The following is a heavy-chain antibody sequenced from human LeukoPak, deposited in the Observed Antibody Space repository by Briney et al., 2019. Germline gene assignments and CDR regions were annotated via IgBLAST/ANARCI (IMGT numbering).Heavy chain of an antibody. CDR1: GYTFTGYY. J-gene: IGHJ6*02. CDR3: ARGGYDFVYYYYGMDV. Sequence: ASVKVSCKASGYTFTGYYMHWVRQAPGQGLEWMGRINPNSGGTNYAQKFQGRVTMTRDTSISTAYMELSRLRSNDTAVYYCARGGYDFVYYYYGMDVWGQGTTVTVSS. CDR2: INPNSGGT. V-gene: IGHV1-2*06. D-gene: IGHD3-3*01.